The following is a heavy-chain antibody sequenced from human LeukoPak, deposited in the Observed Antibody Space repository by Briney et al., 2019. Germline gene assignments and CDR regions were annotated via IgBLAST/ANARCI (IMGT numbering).Heavy chain of an antibody. Sequence: SETLSLTCTVSGGSISSGGYYWSWIRQHPGKGLEWIGYIYYSGSTYYNPSLKSRVTISVDTSKNQFSLKPSSVTAADTAVYYCAREGRTKSGIDYWGQGTLVTVSS. D-gene: IGHD3-3*01. CDR3: AREGRTKSGIDY. J-gene: IGHJ4*02. CDR1: GGSISSGGYY. V-gene: IGHV4-31*03. CDR2: IYYSGST.